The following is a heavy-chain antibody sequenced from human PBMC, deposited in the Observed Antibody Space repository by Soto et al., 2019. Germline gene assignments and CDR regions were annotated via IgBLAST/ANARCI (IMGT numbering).Heavy chain of an antibody. V-gene: IGHV4-59*01. CDR2: IYYSGST. CDR1: GGSISSYY. J-gene: IGHJ5*02. D-gene: IGHD2-15*01. Sequence: SEILSLTCTVSGGSISSYYWSWIRQPPGKGLEWIGYIYYSGSTNYNPSLKSRITISVDTSKNQFSLKLSSVTAADTAVYYCARGGSYCSGGSCYSYLFDPWGQGTLVTVSS. CDR3: ARGGSYCSGGSCYSYLFDP.